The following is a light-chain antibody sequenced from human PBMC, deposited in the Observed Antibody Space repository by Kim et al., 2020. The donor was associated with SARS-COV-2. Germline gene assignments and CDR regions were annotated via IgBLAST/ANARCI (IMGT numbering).Light chain of an antibody. J-gene: IGLJ3*02. CDR1: NSDVGSYNL. V-gene: IGLV2-23*02. CDR2: EVN. CDR3: SSYAGYGLGV. Sequence: QSALTQPASVSGSPGQSVTISCTGTNSDVGSYNLVSWFQQHPGKAPKLIIYEVNKRPSGVSDRFSGSKSGSTASLTISGLQAEDEADYYCSSYAGYGLGVFGAGTQLTVL.